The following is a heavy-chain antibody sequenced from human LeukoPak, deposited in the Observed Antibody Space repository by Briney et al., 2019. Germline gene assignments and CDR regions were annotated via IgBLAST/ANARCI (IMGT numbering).Heavy chain of an antibody. CDR3: ARSYGDYFYLTQDY. J-gene: IGHJ4*02. D-gene: IGHD4-17*01. Sequence: SETLSLTCTVSGASISNYYWSWIRQPAGKGLERIGRIYSSGSANYNPSLKSRVTMSVDTSKNQFSLKMSSVTAADTAVYYCARSYGDYFYLTQDYWGQGTLVTVSS. CDR1: GASISNYY. CDR2: IYSSGSA. V-gene: IGHV4-4*07.